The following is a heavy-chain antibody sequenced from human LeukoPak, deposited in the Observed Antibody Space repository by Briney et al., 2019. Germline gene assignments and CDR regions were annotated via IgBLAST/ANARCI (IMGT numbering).Heavy chain of an antibody. CDR2: ISSSSSYI. Sequence: KPGGSLRLSCAASGFTFSSYSMNWVRQAPGKGLEWVPSISSSSSYIYYADSVKGRFTISRDNAKNSLYLQMNSLRAEDTAVYYCARGRRPMRIGDFDYWGQGTLVTVSS. CDR3: ARGRRPMRIGDFDY. CDR1: GFTFSSYS. J-gene: IGHJ4*02. D-gene: IGHD3-10*01. V-gene: IGHV3-21*01.